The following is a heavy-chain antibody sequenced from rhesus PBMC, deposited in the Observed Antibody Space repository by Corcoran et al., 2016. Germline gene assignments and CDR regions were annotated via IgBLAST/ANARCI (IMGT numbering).Heavy chain of an antibody. D-gene: IGHD3-22*01. CDR3: VRDNNNYVYWYFDL. CDR1: GYSISSGYG. J-gene: IGHJ2*01. CDR2: ISYSGST. V-gene: IGHV4-122*02. Sequence: QLQLQESGPGLVKPSETLSLTCAVSGYSISSGYGWSWIRQYPGKGLEWIAFISYSGSTSYNPSLKIRVTISRDTSKNQFSLNLNSVTAADTAVYYCVRDNNNYVYWYFDLWGPGTPITIAS.